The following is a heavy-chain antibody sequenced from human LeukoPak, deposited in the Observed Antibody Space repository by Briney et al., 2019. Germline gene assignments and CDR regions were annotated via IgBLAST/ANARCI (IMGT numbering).Heavy chain of an antibody. D-gene: IGHD5-24*01. J-gene: IGHJ3*02. CDR3: ARETMADRAFDI. CDR2: INPSGGST. CDR1: GYTFVAYY. Sequence: ASVMVSCKTSGYTFVAYYIHWVRQAPGQGLEWMGIINPSGGSTSCAQKFQGRVTMTRDTSTSTVYMELSSLRSEDTAVYYCARETMADRAFDIWGQGTMVTVSS. V-gene: IGHV1-46*01.